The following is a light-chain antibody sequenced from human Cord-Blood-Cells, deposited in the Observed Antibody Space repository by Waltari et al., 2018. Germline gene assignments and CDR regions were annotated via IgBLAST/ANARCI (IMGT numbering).Light chain of an antibody. CDR1: SRDVGGYNS. CDR2: EVS. CDR3: SSYAGSNNFDV. Sequence: QSALTQPPSASGSPGQSVPISCTGTSRDVGGYNSVSWYQQHPGKAPKLMIYEVSKRPSGVPDRFSGSKSGNTASLTVSGLQAEDEADYYCSSYAGSNNFDVFGTGTKVTVL. V-gene: IGLV2-8*01. J-gene: IGLJ1*01.